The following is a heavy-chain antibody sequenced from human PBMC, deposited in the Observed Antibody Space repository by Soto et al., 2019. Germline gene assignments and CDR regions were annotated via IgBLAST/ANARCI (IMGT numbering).Heavy chain of an antibody. Sequence: PGGSLRLSCAASGFTFSSYSMNWVRQAPGKGLEWVSSISSSSSYIYYADSVKGRFTISRDNAKNSLYLQMNSLRAEDTAVYYCARDSHDILTGYWAYFDYWGQGTLVTVSS. CDR1: GFTFSSYS. CDR2: ISSSSSYI. CDR3: ARDSHDILTGYWAYFDY. V-gene: IGHV3-21*01. D-gene: IGHD3-9*01. J-gene: IGHJ4*02.